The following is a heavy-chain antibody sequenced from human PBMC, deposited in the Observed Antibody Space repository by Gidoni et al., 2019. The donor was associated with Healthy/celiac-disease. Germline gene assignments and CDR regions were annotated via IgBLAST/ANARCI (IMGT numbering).Heavy chain of an antibody. Sequence: QLQLQESGPGLVKPSETLSLTCTVSGGSISSSSYYWGWIRQPPGKGLEWIGSIYYSGSTYYNPSLKSRVTISVDTSKNQFSLKLSSVTAADTAVYYCARDAYYDSSGYPIDYWGQGTLVTVSS. J-gene: IGHJ4*02. CDR3: ARDAYYDSSGYPIDY. CDR1: GGSISSSSYY. CDR2: IYYSGST. D-gene: IGHD3-22*01. V-gene: IGHV4-39*07.